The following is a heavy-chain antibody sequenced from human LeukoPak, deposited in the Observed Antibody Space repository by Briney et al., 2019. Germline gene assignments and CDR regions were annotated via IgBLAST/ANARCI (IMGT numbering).Heavy chain of an antibody. CDR1: GFTFSSYG. CDR3: AKRGTSYYDSSGYYYLDY. Sequence: PGRSLRLPCAASGFTFSSYGMHWVRQAPGKGLEWMAVRWCDGSNKYYADSVKGRFTISRDNSKNTLYLQMNSLRAEDTAVYYCAKRGTSYYDSSGYYYLDYWGQGTLVTVSS. V-gene: IGHV3-33*06. D-gene: IGHD3-22*01. J-gene: IGHJ4*02. CDR2: RWCDGSNK.